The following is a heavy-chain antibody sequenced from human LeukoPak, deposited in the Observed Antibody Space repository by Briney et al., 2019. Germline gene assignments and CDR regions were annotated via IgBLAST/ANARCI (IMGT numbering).Heavy chain of an antibody. CDR1: GFTFSSYA. J-gene: IGHJ4*02. D-gene: IGHD6-13*01. V-gene: IGHV3-23*01. CDR2: ISGIGGTT. CDR3: AKEGSSWYLDYFDY. Sequence: GGSLRLSCAASGFTFSSYAMSWVRQAPGKGLEWVSVISGIGGTTYYADSVKGRLTISRDNSKNTLYLQMNSLRAEDTAVYYCAKEGSSWYLDYFDYWGQGTLVTVSS.